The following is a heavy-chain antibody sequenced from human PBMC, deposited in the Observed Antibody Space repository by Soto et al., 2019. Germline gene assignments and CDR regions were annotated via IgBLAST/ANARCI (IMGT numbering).Heavy chain of an antibody. D-gene: IGHD4-17*01. CDR2: FSHTGDT. V-gene: IGHV4-34*01. Sequence: SETLSLTCEVPGGSFNGYQWAWIRQSPEKGLEWIGKFSHTGDTNSKPTLMSRLTMSVDTSKNQCSLKLSSVTSADSAIYFCAGGPDYGDYDALGKGTLVTVSS. J-gene: IGHJ5*01. CDR3: AGGPDYGDYDA. CDR1: GGSFNGYQ.